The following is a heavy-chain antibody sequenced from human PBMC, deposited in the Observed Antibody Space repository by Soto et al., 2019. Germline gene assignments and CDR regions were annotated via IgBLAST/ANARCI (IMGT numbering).Heavy chain of an antibody. J-gene: IGHJ4*02. CDR1: GLSVSTPGAC. CDR2: IYLNDDK. Sequence: QITLKESGPTLVKATQTLTLTCTFSGLSVSTPGACVGWIRQPPGKALEWLAFIYLNDDKRYSPSLKSRLTITKDTSKNQVVLTMTNMDPVDTGTYYCAHRTADTSVDSWGQGTLVTVSS. CDR3: AHRTADTSVDS. V-gene: IGHV2-5*01.